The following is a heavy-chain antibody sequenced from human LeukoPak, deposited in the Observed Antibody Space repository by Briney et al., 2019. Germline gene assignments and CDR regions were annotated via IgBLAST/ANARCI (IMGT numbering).Heavy chain of an antibody. CDR3: ARVIRGKYDFWSGYYG. D-gene: IGHD3-3*01. CDR2: IIPIFGTA. J-gene: IGHJ4*02. CDR1: GGTFSSYA. V-gene: IGHV1-69*13. Sequence: SVKVSCKASGGTFSSYAISWVRQAPGQGLEWMGGIIPIFGTANYAQKFQGRVTITADESTSTAYMELSSLRSEDTAVYYCARVIRGKYDFWSGYYGWAQGTLVTVSS.